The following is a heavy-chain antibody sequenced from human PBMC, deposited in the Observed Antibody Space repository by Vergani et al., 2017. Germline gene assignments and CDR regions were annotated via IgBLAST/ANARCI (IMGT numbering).Heavy chain of an antibody. V-gene: IGHV1-46*03. CDR2: INPSGGST. CDR3: SRAHFDWLSFYYYSMDV. D-gene: IGHD3-9*01. CDR1: VYTFTSYY. J-gene: IGHJ6*02. Sequence: QVQLVQSGAEVKKPGASVNVSCMASVYTFTSYYIHWVRQAPGQGLEWMGMINPSGGSTSYAQNFQGRIIMTRDTSTSTVYMSLSSLRSEDTAVYYCSRAHFDWLSFYYYSMDVWGQGTTVTVSS.